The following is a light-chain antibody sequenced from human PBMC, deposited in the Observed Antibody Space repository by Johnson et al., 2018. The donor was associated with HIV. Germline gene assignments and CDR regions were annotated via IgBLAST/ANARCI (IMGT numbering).Light chain of an antibody. CDR3: ATWDGSLTAYV. J-gene: IGLJ1*01. CDR1: SSNIGNNY. V-gene: IGLV1-51*01. CDR2: DNN. Sequence: QSLLTQPPSVSAAPGQKVTISCSGSSSNIGNNYVSWYQQLPGTAPKLLIYDNNKRPSGIPDRFSGSKSGTSATLGITGLQTGDEADYYCATWDGSLTAYVFGAGTKVTV.